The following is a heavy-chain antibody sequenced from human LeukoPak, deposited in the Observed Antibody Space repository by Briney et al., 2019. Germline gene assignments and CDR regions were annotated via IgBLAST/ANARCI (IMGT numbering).Heavy chain of an antibody. V-gene: IGHV4-39*01. J-gene: IGHJ6*02. CDR2: IYYSGST. CDR3: ASVGYCSSTSCKTPFYYYYGMDV. Sequence: PSETLSLTCTVSGGSISSSSYHWGWIRQPPGKGLEWIGSIYYSGSTYYNPSLKSRVTISVDTSKNQFSLKLSSVTAADTAVYYCASVGYCSSTSCKTPFYYYYGMDVWGQGTTVTVSS. CDR1: GGSISSSSYH. D-gene: IGHD2-2*01.